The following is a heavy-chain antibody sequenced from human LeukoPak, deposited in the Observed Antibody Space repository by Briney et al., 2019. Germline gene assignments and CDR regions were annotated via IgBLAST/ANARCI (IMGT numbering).Heavy chain of an antibody. CDR2: INHSGST. CDR3: ARGLGLRYSYYYGP. CDR1: GGSFSGYY. V-gene: IGHV4-34*01. Sequence: SETLSLTCAVHGGSFSGYYWSWIRQPPGKGLEWIGEINHSGSTNYNPSLKSRVTISVDTSKNQFSLKLSSVTAADTAVYYCARGLGLRYSYYYGPWGQGTLVTVSS. D-gene: IGHD3-10*01. J-gene: IGHJ5*02.